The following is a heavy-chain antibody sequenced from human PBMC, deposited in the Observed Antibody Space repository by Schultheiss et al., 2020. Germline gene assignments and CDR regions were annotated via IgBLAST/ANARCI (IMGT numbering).Heavy chain of an antibody. V-gene: IGHV4-31*03. J-gene: IGHJ5*02. D-gene: IGHD2-15*01. CDR1: GGSISSGGYY. CDR2: IYYSGST. CDR3: ARELHCSGGSCNSGWFDP. Sequence: SETLSLTCTVSGGSISSGGYYWSWIRQHPGKGLEWIGYIYYSGSTYYNPSLKSRVTISVDTSKNQFSLKLSSVTAADTAVYYCARELHCSGGSCNSGWFDPWGQGTLVTVSS.